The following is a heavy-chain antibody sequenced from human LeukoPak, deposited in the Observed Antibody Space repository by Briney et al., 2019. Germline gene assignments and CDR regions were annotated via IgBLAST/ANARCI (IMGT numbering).Heavy chain of an antibody. V-gene: IGHV3-7*01. J-gene: IGHJ4*02. Sequence: GGSLRLSCAASGFTFSNYWMSWVRQAPGKGLEWVANIKQDGSEKYYVDSVKGRFTISRDNAKNSLYLQMNSLRAEDTALYYRARGYCSSTSCYSAGVKDYWGQGTLVTVSS. CDR1: GFTFSNYW. CDR2: IKQDGSEK. CDR3: ARGYCSSTSCYSAGVKDY. D-gene: IGHD2-2*01.